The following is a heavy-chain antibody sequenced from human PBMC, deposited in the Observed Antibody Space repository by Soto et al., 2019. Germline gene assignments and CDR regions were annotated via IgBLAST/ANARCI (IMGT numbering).Heavy chain of an antibody. CDR1: CGSVSSSNYY. V-gene: IGHV4-61*01. J-gene: IGHJ4*02. CDR2: IYYSGSA. CDR3: ARERTGDPTFFDY. Sequence: SETLSLTCTFSCGSVSSSNYYWSWIRQPPGKGLEWLGYIYYSGSASYNPSLKSRITVSVDTSKNQFSLKLSSVTAADTAVYYCARERTGDPTFFDYWGQGTLVTVSS. D-gene: IGHD1-1*01.